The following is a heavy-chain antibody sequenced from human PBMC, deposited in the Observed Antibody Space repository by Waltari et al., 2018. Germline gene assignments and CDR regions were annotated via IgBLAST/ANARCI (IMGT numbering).Heavy chain of an antibody. J-gene: IGHJ3*01. V-gene: IGHV4-39*01. CDR1: GVSITSNRHY. CDR3: ATYIGASVGTAAFDV. CDR2: GSYSGTT. D-gene: IGHD5-12*01. Sequence: QLQLQESGPRLVRPSETLSLICRVSGVSITSNRHYWAWFRQSPGQGLEWIGTGSYSGTTYSSPSLKSRVSVSRDTSKNQVSLILGSVTAADMAVYYCATYIGASVGTAAFDVWGQGTMVTVSS.